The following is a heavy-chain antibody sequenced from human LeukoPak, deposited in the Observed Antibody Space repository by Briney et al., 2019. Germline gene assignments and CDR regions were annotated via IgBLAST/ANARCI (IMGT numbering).Heavy chain of an antibody. J-gene: IGHJ5*02. CDR3: ARGDVVVVAANNWFDP. CDR1: GYTFTGSY. D-gene: IGHD2-15*01. V-gene: IGHV1-2*02. Sequence: ASVKVSCKASGYTFTGSYMYWVRQAPGQGLEWMGWLNPNSGGTNYEQKFQGRVTMTRDTSISTAYMVLSRLRSDDTAVYYCARGDVVVVAANNWFDPWGQGTLVTVSS. CDR2: LNPNSGGT.